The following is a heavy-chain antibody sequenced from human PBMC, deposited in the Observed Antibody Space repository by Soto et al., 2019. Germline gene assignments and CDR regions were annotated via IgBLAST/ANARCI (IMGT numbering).Heavy chain of an antibody. Sequence: GGALSLSCAASGFTFSSYWMSWVRQGPGRGLEWVANINEDGSGIYYVDSVKGRFTISRDNAKNSLNLQMNSLRAEDTALYYCAKDTRQYYGILTGYSHPPYYYYYYMDVWGKGTTVTVSS. CDR2: INEDGSGI. J-gene: IGHJ6*03. CDR1: GFTFSSYW. V-gene: IGHV3-7*03. D-gene: IGHD3-9*01. CDR3: AKDTRQYYGILTGYSHPPYYYYYYMDV.